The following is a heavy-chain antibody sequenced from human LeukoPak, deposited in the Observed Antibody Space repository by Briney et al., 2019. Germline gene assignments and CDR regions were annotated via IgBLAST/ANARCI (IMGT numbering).Heavy chain of an antibody. CDR2: ITGSGDTR. CDR1: GITFRNYA. V-gene: IGHV3-23*01. D-gene: IGHD4-17*01. CDR3: GKDPNGDYIGAFDF. J-gene: IGHJ3*01. Sequence: PGGSLRLSCVASGITFRNYAVTWVRQAPGKGLEWVSSITGSGDTRRYADSVKGRFTISRDNSVDTLYLQMNSLSAEDTAIYYCGKDPNGDYIGAFDFWGRGTMVTVSS.